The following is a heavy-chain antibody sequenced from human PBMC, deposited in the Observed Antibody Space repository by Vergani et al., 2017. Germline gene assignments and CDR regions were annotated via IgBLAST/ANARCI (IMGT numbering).Heavy chain of an antibody. V-gene: IGHV3-30*18. D-gene: IGHD2-8*01. CDR3: AKDSAASCTNGVCYGPSYYYGMDV. CDR1: GFTFSSYG. J-gene: IGHJ6*02. CDR2: ISYDGSNK. Sequence: QVQLVESGGGVVQPGRSLRLSCAASGFTFSSYGMHWVRQAPGKGLEWVAVISYDGSNKYYADSVKGRFTISRDNSKNSLYLQMNSLRTEDTALYYCAKDSAASCTNGVCYGPSYYYGMDVWGQGP.